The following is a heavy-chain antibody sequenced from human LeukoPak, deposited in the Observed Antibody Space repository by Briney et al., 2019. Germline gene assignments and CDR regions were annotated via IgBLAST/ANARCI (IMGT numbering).Heavy chain of an antibody. V-gene: IGHV3-21*01. CDR1: GFTFSSYS. J-gene: IGHJ4*02. CDR3: ARNLWFGEKPFDY. D-gene: IGHD3-10*01. CDR2: ISSSSSYI. Sequence: GGSLRLSCAASGFTFSSYSMNWVRQAPGKGLEWVSSISSSSSYIYYADSVKGRFTISRDNAKNSLYLQMNSLRAEDTAVYYCARNLWFGEKPFDYWGQGTLLTVSS.